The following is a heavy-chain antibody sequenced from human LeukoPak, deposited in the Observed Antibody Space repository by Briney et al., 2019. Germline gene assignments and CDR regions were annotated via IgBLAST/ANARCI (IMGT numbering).Heavy chain of an antibody. J-gene: IGHJ4*02. CDR1: GCTFRSYW. V-gene: IGHV3-74*01. CDR3: ARVGIQRYFDY. Sequence: GGSLRLSCAASGCTFRSYWMHWVRQAPGKGLVWVSGINSDGSSTSYADAVKGRFTISRDNAENTLYLQMHSLRAEDTAVYYCARVGIQRYFDYWGQGTLVTVSS. CDR2: INSDGSST. D-gene: IGHD5-18*01.